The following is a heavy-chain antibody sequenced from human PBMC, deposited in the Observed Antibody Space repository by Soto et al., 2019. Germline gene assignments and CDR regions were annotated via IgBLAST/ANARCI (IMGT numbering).Heavy chain of an antibody. CDR2: IIPIFGTA. D-gene: IGHD3-22*01. Sequence: ASVKVSCKASGGTFSSYAISWVRQAPGQGLEWMGGIIPIFGTANYAQKFQGRVTITADKSTSTAYMELSSLRSEDTAVYYCARDKYYYDSSGILPPYYYYGMDVWGQGTTVTVSS. V-gene: IGHV1-69*06. J-gene: IGHJ6*02. CDR3: ARDKYYYDSSGILPPYYYYGMDV. CDR1: GGTFSSYA.